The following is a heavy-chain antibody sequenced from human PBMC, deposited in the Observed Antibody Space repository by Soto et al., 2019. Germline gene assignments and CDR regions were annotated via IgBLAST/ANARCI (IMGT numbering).Heavy chain of an antibody. J-gene: IGHJ5*02. CDR3: ASQYSSWSRGWFDP. D-gene: IGHD6-6*01. CDR2: IYYSGST. V-gene: IGHV4-31*03. CDR1: GGSISSGGYY. Sequence: TLSLTCTFSGGSISSGGYYWSWIRQHPGKVLEWIGYIYYSGSTYYNPSLKSRVTISVDTSKNQFSLKLSSVTAADTAVYYCASQYSSWSRGWFDPWGQGTLVTVSS.